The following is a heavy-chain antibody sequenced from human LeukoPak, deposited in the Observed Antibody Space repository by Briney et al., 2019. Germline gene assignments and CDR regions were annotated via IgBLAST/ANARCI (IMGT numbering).Heavy chain of an antibody. CDR2: ISSSGSTI. J-gene: IGHJ4*02. CDR1: GFTFSDYY. Sequence: GGSLRVSCAASGFTFSDYYMNWIRQAPGKGLEWVSYISSSGSTIYYADSVKGRFTISRDNAKNSLYLQMNSLRAEDTAVYYCARNRYSDSSRYLNYWGQGTLVTVSS. D-gene: IGHD3-22*01. V-gene: IGHV3-11*01. CDR3: ARNRYSDSSRYLNY.